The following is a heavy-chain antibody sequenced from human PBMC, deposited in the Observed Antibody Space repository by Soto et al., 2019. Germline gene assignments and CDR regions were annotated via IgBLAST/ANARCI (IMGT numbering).Heavy chain of an antibody. CDR1: GDTFTNYG. D-gene: IGHD2-15*01. Sequence: QVPLVQSGAEVKKPGASVKVSCKASGDTFTNYGISWVRQAPGEGLEWVGWINTSNDNKLYAQKLQGRLTLTTDTSTSTAYMDLTTLRSDDTAVYFCARDPGAASFDFWAQGTLVTVSS. V-gene: IGHV1-18*01. CDR3: ARDPGAASFDF. CDR2: INTSNDNK. J-gene: IGHJ4*02.